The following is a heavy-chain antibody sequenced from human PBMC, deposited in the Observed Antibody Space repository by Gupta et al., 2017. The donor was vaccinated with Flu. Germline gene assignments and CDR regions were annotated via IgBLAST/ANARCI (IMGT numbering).Heavy chain of an antibody. CDR3: AKDMRDGYYYYYMDV. Sequence: DYAMHWVRQAPGKGLEWVSGISWNSGSIGYADSVKGRFTISRDNAKNSLYLQMNSLRAEDTALYYCAKDMRDGYYYYYMDVWGKGTTVTVSS. CDR1: DYA. CDR2: ISWNSGSI. J-gene: IGHJ6*03. V-gene: IGHV3-9*01.